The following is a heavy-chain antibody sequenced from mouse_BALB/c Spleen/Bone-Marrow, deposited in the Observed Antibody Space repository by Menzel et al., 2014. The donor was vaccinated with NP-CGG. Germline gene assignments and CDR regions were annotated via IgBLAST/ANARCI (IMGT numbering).Heavy chain of an antibody. CDR2: ILPGRGST. CDR1: GYTFSSYW. CDR3: ARWGTTAMDY. J-gene: IGHJ4*01. D-gene: IGHD1-1*01. V-gene: IGHV1-9*01. Sequence: VQLQQSGAELMKPGASVKISCKATGYTFSSYWIEWVKQRPGHGLEWIGEILPGRGSTNYNEKFKGKATFTSDTSSDTAYMQLSSLTYEDSAVYYCARWGTTAMDYWGQGTSVTVSS.